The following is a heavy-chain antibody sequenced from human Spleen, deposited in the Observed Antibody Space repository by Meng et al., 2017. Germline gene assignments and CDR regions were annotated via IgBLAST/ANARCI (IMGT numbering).Heavy chain of an antibody. CDR3: AKDRESYNSVWDAFDI. Sequence: GESLKISCAASGFTVSSNEMRWVRQPPGKGLEWVSSISGDSTYYADSGKGRFTISRDNSKNTLYLQMNSLRAEDTAVYYCAKDRESYNSVWDAFDIWGQGTMVTVSS. D-gene: IGHD1-20*01. CDR2: ISGDST. CDR1: GFTVSSNE. J-gene: IGHJ3*02. V-gene: IGHV3-38-3*01.